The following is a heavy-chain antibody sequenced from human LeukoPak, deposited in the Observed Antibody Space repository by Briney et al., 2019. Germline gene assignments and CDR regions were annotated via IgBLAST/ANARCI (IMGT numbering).Heavy chain of an antibody. D-gene: IGHD1-1*01. CDR3: ARDRGGTSFVDY. CDR1: GFSFSSYR. CDR2: ISSTSTYI. Sequence: TGGSLRLSCAASGFSFSSYRMIWVRQAPGKGLQWVSSISSTSTYIYYADSLKGRFTISRDNAKNSLFLQMNDLGAEDTAVYYCARDRGGTSFVDYWGQGTLVTVSS. J-gene: IGHJ4*02. V-gene: IGHV3-21*01.